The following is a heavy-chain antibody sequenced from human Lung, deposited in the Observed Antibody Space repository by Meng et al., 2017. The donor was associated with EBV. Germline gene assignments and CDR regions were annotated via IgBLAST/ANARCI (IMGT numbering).Heavy chain of an antibody. CDR3: ASLAAAGWFDP. J-gene: IGHJ5*02. Sequence: QGPLQGSGPGLVKPSGTLPLTCAVSGGSISSSNWWSWVRQPPGKGLEWIGEIYHSGSTNYNPSLKSRVTISVDKSKNQFSLKVNSVTAADTAVYYCASLAAAGWFDPWGQGTLVTVSS. CDR2: IYHSGST. D-gene: IGHD6-13*01. V-gene: IGHV4-4*02. CDR1: GGSISSSNW.